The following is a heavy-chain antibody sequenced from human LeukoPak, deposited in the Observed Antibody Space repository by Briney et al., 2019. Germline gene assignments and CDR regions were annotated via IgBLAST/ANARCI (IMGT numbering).Heavy chain of an antibody. Sequence: GGSLRLSCAASGFIFSSYWMHWVRQAPGKGLVWVSHIKSDGSSTSYADSVKGRFTISRDNAKNTLYLQMNSLRVEDTAVYYCARVKGYDSSGPFDYWGQGTLVTVSS. CDR1: GFIFSSYW. V-gene: IGHV3-74*01. CDR3: ARVKGYDSSGPFDY. J-gene: IGHJ4*02. CDR2: IKSDGSST. D-gene: IGHD3-22*01.